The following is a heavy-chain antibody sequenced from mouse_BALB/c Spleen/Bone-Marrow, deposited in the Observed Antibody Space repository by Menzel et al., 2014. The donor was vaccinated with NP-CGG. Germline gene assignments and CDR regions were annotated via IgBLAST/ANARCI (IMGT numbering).Heavy chain of an antibody. D-gene: IGHD1-1*01. J-gene: IGHJ4*01. CDR1: GYTFSSYW. CDR2: ILPGSGST. V-gene: IGHV1-9*01. CDR3: AREDIATVVEMDY. Sequence: QVQLQQPGAELMKPGASVKISCKATGYTFSSYWIEWVKQRPGHGLEWIGEILPGSGSTNYNEKFKGKATFTADTSSNTAYMQLSSLTSEDSAVYDCAREDIATVVEMDYWGQGTSVTVSS.